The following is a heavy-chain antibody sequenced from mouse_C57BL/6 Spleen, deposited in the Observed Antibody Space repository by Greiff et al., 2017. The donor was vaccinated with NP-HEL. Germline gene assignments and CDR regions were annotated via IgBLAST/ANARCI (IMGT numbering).Heavy chain of an antibody. Sequence: EVMLVESGAGLVKPGGSLKLSCAASGFTFSSYAMSWVRQTPEKRLEWVAYISSGGDYIYYADTVKGRVTISRDNARNTLYLQMSSLKSEDTAMYYCTRVGYDYWGQGTSVTVSS. D-gene: IGHD3-1*01. CDR1: GFTFSSYA. V-gene: IGHV5-9-1*02. J-gene: IGHJ4*01. CDR3: TRVGYDY. CDR2: ISSGGDYI.